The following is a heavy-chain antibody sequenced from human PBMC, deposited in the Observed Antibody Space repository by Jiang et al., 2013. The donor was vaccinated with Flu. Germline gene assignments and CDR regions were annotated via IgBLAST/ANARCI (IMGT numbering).Heavy chain of an antibody. V-gene: IGHV5-10-1*01. CDR1: GYSFTSYW. CDR2: IDPSDSYT. CDR3: ARLGDPAVTHRTYYYYGMDV. D-gene: IGHD4-17*01. J-gene: IGHJ6*02. Sequence: EVKKPGESLRISCKGSGYSFTSYWISWVRQMPGKGLEWMGRIDPSDSYTNYSPSFQGHVTISADKSISTAYLQWSSLKASDTAMYYCARLGDPAVTHRTYYYYGMDVWGQGTTVTVSS.